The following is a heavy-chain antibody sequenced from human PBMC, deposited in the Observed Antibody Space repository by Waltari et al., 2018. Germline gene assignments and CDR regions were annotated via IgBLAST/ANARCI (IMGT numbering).Heavy chain of an antibody. CDR2: IYYSGST. D-gene: IGHD5-18*01. CDR3: ASPTDTAMEYDY. CDR1: GGPIRRCCYY. Sequence: QLQLQESGPGLVKPSETLSLTRTVSGGPIRRCCYYWGWARQPPGKGLEWIGSIYYSGSTYYNPSLKSRVTISVDTSKNQFSLKLSSVTAADTAVYYCASPTDTAMEYDYWGQGTLVTVSS. J-gene: IGHJ4*02. V-gene: IGHV4-39*01.